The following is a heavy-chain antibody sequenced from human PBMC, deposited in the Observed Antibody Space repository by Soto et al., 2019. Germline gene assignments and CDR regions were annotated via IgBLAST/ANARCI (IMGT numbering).Heavy chain of an antibody. J-gene: IGHJ4*02. D-gene: IGHD6-19*01. CDR2: INAGNGNT. Sequence: QVQLVQSGAEEKKPGASVKVSCKASGYTFTGYAMHWVRQAPGQRLEWMGWINAGNGNTKYSQKFQGRVTITRDTSAPTAYMELSSLRSEDTAVYYCARAVAVAADFDYWGQGTPGHRLL. CDR3: ARAVAVAADFDY. CDR1: GYTFTGYA. V-gene: IGHV1-3*05.